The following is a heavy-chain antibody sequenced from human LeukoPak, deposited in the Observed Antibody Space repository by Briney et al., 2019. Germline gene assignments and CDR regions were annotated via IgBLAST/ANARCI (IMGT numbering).Heavy chain of an antibody. Sequence: PGGSLRLSCAVSGFTFDDYAMHWVRQAPGKGLEWVSGISWNSGSIGYADSVKGRFTISRDNAKNSLYLQMNSLRAEDTALYYCAKEGGATIFGVVISGYGMDVWGQGTTVTVSS. V-gene: IGHV3-9*01. D-gene: IGHD3-3*01. J-gene: IGHJ6*02. CDR1: GFTFDDYA. CDR2: ISWNSGSI. CDR3: AKEGGATIFGVVISGYGMDV.